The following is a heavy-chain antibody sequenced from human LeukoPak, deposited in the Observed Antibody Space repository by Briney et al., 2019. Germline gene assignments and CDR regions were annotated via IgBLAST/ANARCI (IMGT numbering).Heavy chain of an antibody. J-gene: IGHJ4*02. Sequence: GASVKVSCKASGGTFSSYAISWVRQAPGQGLEWMGGIIPIFGTANYAQKFQGRVTITTDESTSTAYMELRSLRSDDTAVYYCARDGSITTDYWGQGTLVTVSS. CDR3: ARDGSITTDY. D-gene: IGHD3-3*01. V-gene: IGHV1-69*05. CDR2: IIPIFGTA. CDR1: GGTFSSYA.